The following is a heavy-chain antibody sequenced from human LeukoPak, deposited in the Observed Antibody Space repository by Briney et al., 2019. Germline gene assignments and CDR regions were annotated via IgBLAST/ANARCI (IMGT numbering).Heavy chain of an antibody. D-gene: IGHD5-18*01. Sequence: SETLSLTCTVSGGSISSYYWSWIRQSPGKGLEWIGYIYYSGSTNYNPSLKSRITISVDTYKNQFSLKLSSVTAADTAVYYCARSYRGYSYGTDYWGQGTLVTVSS. J-gene: IGHJ4*02. V-gene: IGHV4-59*08. CDR3: ARSYRGYSYGTDY. CDR2: IYYSGST. CDR1: GGSISSYY.